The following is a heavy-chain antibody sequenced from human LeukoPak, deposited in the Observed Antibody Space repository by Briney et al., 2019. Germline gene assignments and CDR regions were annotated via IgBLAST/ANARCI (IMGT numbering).Heavy chain of an antibody. CDR2: IDWDDDK. V-gene: IGHV2-70*04. J-gene: IGHJ4*02. D-gene: IGHD3-22*01. Sequence: ESGPTLVNPTQTLTLTCTFSGFSLSTSGMRASWIRQPPGKALEWLARIDWDDDKFYSTSLKTRLTISKDTSKNQVVLIMTNMDPVDTATYYCAGGDSSGYYYNYWGQGTLVTVSS. CDR1: GFSLSTSGMR. CDR3: AGGDSSGYYYNY.